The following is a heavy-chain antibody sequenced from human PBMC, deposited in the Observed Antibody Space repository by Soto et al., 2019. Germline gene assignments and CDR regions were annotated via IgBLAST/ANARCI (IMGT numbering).Heavy chain of an antibody. D-gene: IGHD3-22*01. CDR1: GFTFSSYA. J-gene: IGHJ6*02. Sequence: QVQLVESGGGVVQPGRSLGLSCAASGFTFSSYAMHWVRQAPGKGLEWVAVISYDGSNKYYADSVKGRFTISRDNSKNTLYLQMNSLRAEDTAVYYCAREGVVTPYYGMDVWGQGTTVTVSS. V-gene: IGHV3-30-3*01. CDR2: ISYDGSNK. CDR3: AREGVVTPYYGMDV.